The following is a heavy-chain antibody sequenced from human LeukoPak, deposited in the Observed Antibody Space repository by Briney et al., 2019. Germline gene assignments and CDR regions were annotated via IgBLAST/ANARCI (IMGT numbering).Heavy chain of an antibody. CDR2: INPSGGST. V-gene: IGHV1-46*01. D-gene: IGHD4-17*01. Sequence: ASVKVSCKASGYTFISYYMHWVRQAPGQGLGWMGIINPSGGSTTYAQMFQGRVILTRDTSTRTVYMELYGLRSEDTAVYYCAKGGRDYGDSSGTDWGQGTLVTVSS. J-gene: IGHJ4*02. CDR1: GYTFISYY. CDR3: AKGGRDYGDSSGTD.